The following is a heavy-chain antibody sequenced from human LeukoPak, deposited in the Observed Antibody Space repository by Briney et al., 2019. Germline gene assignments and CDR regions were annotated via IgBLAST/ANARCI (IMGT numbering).Heavy chain of an antibody. D-gene: IGHD2-2*01. V-gene: IGHV3-9*01. Sequence: GGSLRLSCAASGFTFDDYAMHWVRQAPGKGLEWVSGISWNSGSIGYADSVKGRFTISRDNAKNSLYLQMNSLKTEDTAVYYCTTEAYCSSTTCPGAFDIWGQGTMVTVSS. CDR1: GFTFDDYA. CDR3: TTEAYCSSTTCPGAFDI. J-gene: IGHJ3*02. CDR2: ISWNSGSI.